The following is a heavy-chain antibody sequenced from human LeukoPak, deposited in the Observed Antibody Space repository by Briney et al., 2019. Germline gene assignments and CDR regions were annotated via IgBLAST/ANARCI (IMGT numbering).Heavy chain of an antibody. CDR1: GFTFSDYY. D-gene: IGHD3-16*01. CDR2: ISSSGSTI. J-gene: IGHJ4*02. CDR3: PTVCPPPFGGCRFTY. Sequence: GGSLRLSCAASGFTFSDYYMSWIRQAPGKGLEWVSYISSSGSTIYYADSVKGRFTISRDNAKNSPYLQMNSLRTEATAAYSCPTVCPPPFGGCRFTYGGRGTRVTAPS. V-gene: IGHV3-11*01.